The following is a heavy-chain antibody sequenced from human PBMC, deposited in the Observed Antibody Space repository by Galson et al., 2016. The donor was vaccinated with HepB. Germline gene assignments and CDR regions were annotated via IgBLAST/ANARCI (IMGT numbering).Heavy chain of an antibody. Sequence: QSGAEVKKPGESLEISCKASGYTFHGYWISWVRQMPGKGLEWMGRIDPADSYTNFSPSFEGHVTISVDKSINTAYLQWSSLTSSATAIYYWARHPQFYNTNTQLKWFDPWGQGTLVVVSS. CDR3: ARHPQFYNTNTQLKWFDP. D-gene: IGHD3-10*01. V-gene: IGHV5-10-1*01. CDR1: GYTFHGYW. CDR2: IDPADSYT. J-gene: IGHJ5*02.